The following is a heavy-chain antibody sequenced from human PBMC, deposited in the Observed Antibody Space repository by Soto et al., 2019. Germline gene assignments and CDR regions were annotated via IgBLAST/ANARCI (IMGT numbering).Heavy chain of an antibody. J-gene: IGHJ4*02. Sequence: QVQVVESGGGVVQPGRSLRLSCAASGFAFSNFGMHWVRQVPGKGLEWVAVIWHNGKNKDYADYAKGRFTISRDNSKNILYLEMHSLRVEDTAVYYCARDPGQDEAMDYWGQGTLVTVSS. CDR2: IWHNGKNK. CDR1: GFAFSNFG. CDR3: ARDPGQDEAMDY. V-gene: IGHV3-33*01.